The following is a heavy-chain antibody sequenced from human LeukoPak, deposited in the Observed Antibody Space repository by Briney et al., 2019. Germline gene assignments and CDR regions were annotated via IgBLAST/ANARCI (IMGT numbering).Heavy chain of an antibody. CDR2: IYYSGST. CDR1: GGSISSSSYY. V-gene: IGHV4-39*07. J-gene: IGHJ5*02. Sequence: SETLSLTCTVSGGSISSSSYYWGWIRQPPGKGLEWIGSIYYSGSTYYNPSLKSRVTISVDTSKNQFSLKLSSVTAADTAVYYCARTYYDFWSGSIRWYNWFDPWGQGTLVTVSS. D-gene: IGHD3-3*01. CDR3: ARTYYDFWSGSIRWYNWFDP.